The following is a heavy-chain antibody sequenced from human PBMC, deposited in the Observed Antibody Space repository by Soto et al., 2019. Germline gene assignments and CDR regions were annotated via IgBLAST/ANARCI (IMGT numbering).Heavy chain of an antibody. Sequence: SVKVSCKASGGTFSSYAISWVRQAPGQGLEWMGGIIPIFGTANYAQKFQGRVTITADESTSTAYMELSSLRSEDTAVYYCASGSPRVAATRRNSGYYYYGMDVWGQGTTVTVSS. D-gene: IGHD2-15*01. CDR1: GGTFSSYA. CDR3: ASGSPRVAATRRNSGYYYYGMDV. CDR2: IIPIFGTA. J-gene: IGHJ6*02. V-gene: IGHV1-69*13.